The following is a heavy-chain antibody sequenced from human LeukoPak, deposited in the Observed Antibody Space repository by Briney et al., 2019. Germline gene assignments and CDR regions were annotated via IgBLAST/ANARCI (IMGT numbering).Heavy chain of an antibody. D-gene: IGHD5-12*01. CDR3: VRDGYSGGAFDI. V-gene: IGHV1-2*02. CDR1: GYTFTGHY. J-gene: IGHJ3*02. Sequence: ASVKVSCKASGYTFTGHYMHWVRQAPGQGLEWMGWIYLKSGGTNYAQKFQSRVTMTRDTSITTAFMELNILKSDDTAVYYCVRDGYSGGAFDIWGQGTMVTVSS. CDR2: IYLKSGGT.